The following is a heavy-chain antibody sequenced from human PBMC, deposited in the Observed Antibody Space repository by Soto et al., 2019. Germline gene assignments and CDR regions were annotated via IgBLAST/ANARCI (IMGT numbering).Heavy chain of an antibody. CDR1: GGSFSGSY. CDR2: INHSGST. J-gene: IGHJ5*02. D-gene: IGHD6-6*01. V-gene: IGHV4-34*01. CDR3: ARAPDGQLEGFDL. Sequence: XTLSLPSAVYGGSFSGSYWSWIRQPPGKGLELIGEINHSGSTNYNPSLKSRVTISVDTPKNQFSLKLSSVTAADTAVYYCARAPDGQLEGFDLWGQGTLVTV.